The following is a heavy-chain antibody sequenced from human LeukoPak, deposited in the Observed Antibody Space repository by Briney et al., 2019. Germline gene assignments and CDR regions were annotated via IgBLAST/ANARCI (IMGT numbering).Heavy chain of an antibody. D-gene: IGHD3-10*02. CDR3: AKGCSGDILANWFDP. Sequence: PGGSLRLSCVTSGFTFSSSAMAWVRQAPGKGLEWVSSIRTSGRNTHYADSVKGRFTISRDNSRNTLYLQMNSLTAGDTAVYYCAKGCSGDILANWFDPWGQGTLVTVSS. CDR1: GFTFSSSA. V-gene: IGHV3-23*01. CDR2: IRTSGRNT. J-gene: IGHJ5*02.